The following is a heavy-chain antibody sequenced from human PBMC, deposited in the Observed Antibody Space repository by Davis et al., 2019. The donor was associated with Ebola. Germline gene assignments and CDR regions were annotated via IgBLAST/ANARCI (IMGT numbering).Heavy chain of an antibody. CDR2: IYHIGTT. CDR3: ARGLMATTFDS. CDR1: GGSISTDGYY. Sequence: PSETLSLTCTVSGGSISTDGYYWSWIRQHPGKGLEWIGYIYHIGTTYYNPSLKSRVNLSLATSENQFSLKLYSVTAADTAVYYCARGLMATTFDSWGQGTLVTVSS. J-gene: IGHJ4*02. D-gene: IGHD5-12*01. V-gene: IGHV4-31*03.